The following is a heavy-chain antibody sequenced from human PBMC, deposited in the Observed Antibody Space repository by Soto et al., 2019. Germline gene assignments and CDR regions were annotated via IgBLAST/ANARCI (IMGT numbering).Heavy chain of an antibody. V-gene: IGHV3-23*01. Sequence: GGSLRLSCAASGFTFTSYAMSWVRQAPGKGLEWVASVSGSGGKTYYTDSGRGRFTISKDISKNSLYLQMIILRAEDTAIYYCAKDGVLLGEHDYSHYWGQGTQVTVSS. CDR3: AKDGVLLGEHDYSHY. CDR1: GFTFTSYA. CDR2: VSGSGGKT. D-gene: IGHD3-16*01. J-gene: IGHJ4*02.